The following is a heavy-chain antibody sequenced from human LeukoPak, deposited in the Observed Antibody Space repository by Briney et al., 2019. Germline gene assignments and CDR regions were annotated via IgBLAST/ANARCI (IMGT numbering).Heavy chain of an antibody. CDR1: GGXISSSSYY. Sequence: SETLSLTCTVSGGXISSSSYYWGWIRQPPGKGLEWIGNIYYSGSTYYNPSLRSRVTISVDTSKNQFSLRLNSVTAADTAVYYCARQGGSYYTPFDSWGQGTLVTVSS. CDR3: ARQGGSYYTPFDS. V-gene: IGHV4-39*01. D-gene: IGHD1-26*01. CDR2: IYYSGST. J-gene: IGHJ4*02.